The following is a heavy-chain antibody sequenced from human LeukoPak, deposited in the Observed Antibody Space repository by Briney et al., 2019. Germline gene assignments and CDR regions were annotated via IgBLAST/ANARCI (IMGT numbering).Heavy chain of an antibody. CDR2: INPNSGGT. Sequence: ASVKVSCKASGYTFTGYYMHWVRQAPGQGLEWMGWINPNSGGTNYAQKFQGRVTMTRDTSISTAYMELSRLRSDDTAVYYCAREFLSSIQQLGMDVWGKGTTVTVSS. CDR1: GYTFTGYY. J-gene: IGHJ6*04. D-gene: IGHD6-13*01. CDR3: AREFLSSIQQLGMDV. V-gene: IGHV1-2*02.